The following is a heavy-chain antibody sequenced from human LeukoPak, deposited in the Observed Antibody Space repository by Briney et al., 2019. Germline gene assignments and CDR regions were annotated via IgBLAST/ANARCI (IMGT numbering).Heavy chain of an antibody. CDR1: GFTFSSYA. CDR3: GKDGIARGSGSYLDY. D-gene: IGHD3-10*01. CDR2: ISYDGTKK. Sequence: GGSLRLSRAASGFTFSSYAMHWVRQAPGKGPEWVAIISYDGTKKDYADPVKGRFTISRDNSKNTLSLQMSSLRPEDTAVYYCGKDGIARGSGSYLDYWGQGTPVTVSS. J-gene: IGHJ4*02. V-gene: IGHV3-30*18.